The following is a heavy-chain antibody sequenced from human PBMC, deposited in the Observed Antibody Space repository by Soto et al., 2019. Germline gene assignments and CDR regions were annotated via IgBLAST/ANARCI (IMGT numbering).Heavy chain of an antibody. J-gene: IGHJ6*02. V-gene: IGHV2-26*01. CDR3: ARIRGSRSSYYSYGMDV. D-gene: IGHD6-6*01. CDR1: GFSLSNARMG. Sequence: QVTLKESGPVLVKPTETLTLTCTVSGFSLSNARMGVSWIRQPPGKALEWLAHIFSTAEKSYSTSLNSRLTSSKDTSNSQVVLTMTNMDPVDTATYYCARIRGSRSSYYSYGMDVWGQGTTVTVSS. CDR2: IFSTAEK.